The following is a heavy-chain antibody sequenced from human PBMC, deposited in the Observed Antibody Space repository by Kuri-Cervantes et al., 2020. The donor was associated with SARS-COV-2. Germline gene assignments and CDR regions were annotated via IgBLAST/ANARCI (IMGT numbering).Heavy chain of an antibody. V-gene: IGHV4-34*01. CDR2: INHSGGT. CDR1: GSSLNTYS. J-gene: IGHJ6*02. Sequence: GSLRLSCAVFGSSLNTYSWSWIRQPPGKGLEWIGEINHSGGTKYKPSLKGRVSISVDASKNQISLKLTSVTAADAAVYYCARGHIGVVPSPILGLGPHYYYYHMDIWGQGTTVTVSS. CDR3: ARGHIGVVPSPILGLGPHYYYYHMDI. D-gene: IGHD2-2*01.